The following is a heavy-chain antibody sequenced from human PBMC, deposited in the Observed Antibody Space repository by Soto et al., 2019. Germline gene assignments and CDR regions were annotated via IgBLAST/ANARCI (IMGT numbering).Heavy chain of an antibody. J-gene: IGHJ6*02. CDR1: GFTVSSNY. CDR2: IYSGGST. D-gene: IGHD2-2*01. Sequence: PGGSLRLSCAASGFTVSSNYMSWVRQAPGKGLEWVSVIYSGGSTYYADSVKGRFTISRDNSKNTLYLQMNSLRAEDTAVYYCARGCISTSCYLEGYYYYGMDVWGQGTTVTVSS. CDR3: ARGCISTSCYLEGYYYYGMDV. V-gene: IGHV3-53*01.